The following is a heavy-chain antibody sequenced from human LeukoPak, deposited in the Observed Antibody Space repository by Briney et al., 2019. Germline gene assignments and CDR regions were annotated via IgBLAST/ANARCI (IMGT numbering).Heavy chain of an antibody. CDR1: GYTFTGYY. CDR3: ARGETEETGTRPDAFDI. D-gene: IGHD6-13*01. Sequence: ASVTVSFKAAGYTFTGYYLHWVRQAPGQGLEWMGWINPNSGGTKYAQKFQGRVTMTRDTSISTAYMELIRLRSDDTAVYYCARGETEETGTRPDAFDIWGQGTMVTVSS. CDR2: INPNSGGT. J-gene: IGHJ3*02. V-gene: IGHV1-2*02.